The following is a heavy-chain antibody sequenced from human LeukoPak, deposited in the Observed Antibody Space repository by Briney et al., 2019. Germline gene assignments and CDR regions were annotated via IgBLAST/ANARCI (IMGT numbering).Heavy chain of an antibody. CDR3: ARAPYGSGSYPFDY. Sequence: PSETLSLTCTVSSGSITNYYWSWIRQPPGKGLEWIGFIYYSGNTNYNPSLKSRVTISVDTSKNQFSLKLSSVTAADTAVYYCARAPYGSGSYPFDYWGQGTLVTVSS. CDR2: IYYSGNT. V-gene: IGHV4-59*12. J-gene: IGHJ4*02. D-gene: IGHD3-10*01. CDR1: SGSITNYY.